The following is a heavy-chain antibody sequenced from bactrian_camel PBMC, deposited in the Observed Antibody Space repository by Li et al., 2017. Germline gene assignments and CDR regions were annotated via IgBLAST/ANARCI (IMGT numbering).Heavy chain of an antibody. D-gene: IGHD2*01. CDR3: APGLGGYWSFDY. CDR1: GFTFSDYT. CDR2: ISSSGRST. V-gene: IGHV3S42*01. Sequence: DVQLVESGGGSVQPGGSLRLSCAASGFTFSDYTMTWVRQAPGKGLEWVSDISSSGRSTNYADSVKGRFTISRDNAKNTLYLQMNSLKPEDTAVYYCAPGLGGYWSFDYWGQGTQVTVS. J-gene: IGHJ6*01.